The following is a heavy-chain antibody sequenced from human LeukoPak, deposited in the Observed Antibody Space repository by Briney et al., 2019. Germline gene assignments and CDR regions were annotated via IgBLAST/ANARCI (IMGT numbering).Heavy chain of an antibody. CDR2: INPSGGST. D-gene: IGHD5-24*01. CDR3: ARDRGGMATMIFDY. Sequence: ASVKVSCTASVYTFTSYYMHWVRQAPGQGLEWMGIINPSGGSTSYAQKFQGRVTMTRDTSTSTVYMELSSLRSGDTAVYYCARDRGGMATMIFDYWGQGTLVTVSS. CDR1: VYTFTSYY. V-gene: IGHV1-46*01. J-gene: IGHJ4*02.